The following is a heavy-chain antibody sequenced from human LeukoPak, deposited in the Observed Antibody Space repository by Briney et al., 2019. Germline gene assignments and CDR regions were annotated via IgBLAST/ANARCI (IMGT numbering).Heavy chain of an antibody. CDR1: GYTFTGYY. CDR2: INPNSGGT. CDR3: ARTQQQGGIKFDP. J-gene: IGHJ5*02. Sequence: ASVKVSCKASGYTFTGYYVHWVRQAPGQGLEWMGWINPNSGGTNYAQKFQGRVTMTRDTSISTAYMELSRLRSDDTAVYYCARTQQQGGIKFDPWGQGTLVTVSS. D-gene: IGHD6-13*01. V-gene: IGHV1-2*02.